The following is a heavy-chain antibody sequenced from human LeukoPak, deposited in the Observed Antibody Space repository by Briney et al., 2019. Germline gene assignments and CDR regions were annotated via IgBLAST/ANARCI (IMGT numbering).Heavy chain of an antibody. Sequence: GASVKVSCKVSGYTLTELSMHWVRQAPGKGLEWMGGFDPEDGETIYTQKFQGRVTMTEDTSTDTAYMELSSLRSEDTAVYYCATVYYDFWSGYLDYWGQGTLVTVSS. D-gene: IGHD3-3*01. CDR2: FDPEDGET. CDR3: ATVYYDFWSGYLDY. J-gene: IGHJ4*02. CDR1: GYTLTELS. V-gene: IGHV1-24*01.